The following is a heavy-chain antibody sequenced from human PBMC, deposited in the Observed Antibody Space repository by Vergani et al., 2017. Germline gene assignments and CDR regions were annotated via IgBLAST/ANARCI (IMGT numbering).Heavy chain of an antibody. CDR1: GASIRSSNYY. CDR2: IYYSGST. CDR3: ARHSXVEWLVKLGWIDP. Sequence: QLQLQESGPGLVKPSATLSLTCSVSGASIRSSNYYWGWIRQPPGKGLEWVASIYYSGSTYYNPSLKSQVTISVDTSKNQFCLKLSSVTAADTAVYFCARHSXVEWLVKLGWIDPGGQGILVTVSS. J-gene: IGHJ5*02. V-gene: IGHV4-39*01. D-gene: IGHD6-19*01.